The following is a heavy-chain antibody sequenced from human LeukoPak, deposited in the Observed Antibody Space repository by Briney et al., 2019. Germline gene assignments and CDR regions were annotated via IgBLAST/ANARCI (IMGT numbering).Heavy chain of an antibody. CDR3: ARAHMTAVTYYFDY. Sequence: ASVKVSCKASGNTFNNDYMHWVRQAPGQGLEWLGIINPSGDGTSYAQKFQGRVTMTRDMSTSTVYMELSSLRSEDTAAYYCARAHMTAVTYYFDYWGQGTLVTVSS. CDR2: INPSGDGT. D-gene: IGHD4-17*01. J-gene: IGHJ4*02. CDR1: GNTFNNDY. V-gene: IGHV1-46*02.